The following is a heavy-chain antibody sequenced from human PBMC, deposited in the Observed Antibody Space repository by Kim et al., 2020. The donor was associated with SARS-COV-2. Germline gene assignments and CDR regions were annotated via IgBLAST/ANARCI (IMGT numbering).Heavy chain of an antibody. CDR2: INAGNGNT. J-gene: IGHJ4*02. CDR3: ARVLPQAVAVPFAY. CDR1: GYTFTSYA. D-gene: IGHD6-19*01. V-gene: IGHV1-3*01. Sequence: ASVKVSCKASGYTFTSYAMHLVRQAPGQRLEWMGWINAGNGNTKYSQKFQGRVTITRDTSASTAYMELSSLSSEDTAVYYCARVLPQAVAVPFAYWGQGPLVTVSS.